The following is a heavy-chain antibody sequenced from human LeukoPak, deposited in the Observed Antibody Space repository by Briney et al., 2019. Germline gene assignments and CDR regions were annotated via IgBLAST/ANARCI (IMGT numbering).Heavy chain of an antibody. CDR1: GFAFTTYA. Sequence: GGSLRLSCAASGFAFTTYAMHWVRQAPGKGLEWVAFISSDGSNKYYADSVKGRFTISRDNSKNTLYLQMNSLRPEDAAVYYCAKDKSAGYGDYFFDFWGQGTLVTVSS. J-gene: IGHJ4*02. CDR3: AKDKSAGYGDYFFDF. CDR2: ISSDGSNK. D-gene: IGHD4-17*01. V-gene: IGHV3-30*18.